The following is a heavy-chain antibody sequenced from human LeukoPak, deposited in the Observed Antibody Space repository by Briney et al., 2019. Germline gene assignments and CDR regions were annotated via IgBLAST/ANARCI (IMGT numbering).Heavy chain of an antibody. CDR3: ARGRGSTSRY. Sequence: GASVKVSCKASGYTFTSYGITRVRQAPGQGLEWMGWISTYNGNTNYAQNLQGRVTMTTDTSTGTAYMELRSLRSDDTAVYYCARGRGSTSRYWGQGTLVTVSS. V-gene: IGHV1-18*01. D-gene: IGHD5-12*01. CDR2: ISTYNGNT. J-gene: IGHJ4*02. CDR1: GYTFTSYG.